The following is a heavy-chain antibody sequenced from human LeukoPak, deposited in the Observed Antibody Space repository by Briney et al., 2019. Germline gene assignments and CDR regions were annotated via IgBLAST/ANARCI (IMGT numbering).Heavy chain of an antibody. Sequence: GATVKVSCKASGYTFTSYDINWVRQATGQGLEWMGWMNPNSGNTGYAQKFQGRVTMTRNTSISTAYMELSSLRSEDTAVYYCARSQRLGYCSSTSCYWDYYYYVDVWGKGTTVTVSS. CDR1: GYTFTSYD. D-gene: IGHD2-2*03. V-gene: IGHV1-8*01. CDR3: ARSQRLGYCSSTSCYWDYYYYVDV. CDR2: MNPNSGNT. J-gene: IGHJ6*03.